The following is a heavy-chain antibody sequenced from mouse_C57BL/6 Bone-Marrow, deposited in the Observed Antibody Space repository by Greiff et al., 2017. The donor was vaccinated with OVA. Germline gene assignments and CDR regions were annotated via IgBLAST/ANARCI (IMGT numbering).Heavy chain of an antibody. V-gene: IGHV1-59*01. CDR2: IDPSDSYT. CDR1: GYTFTSYW. D-gene: IGHD1-1*01. J-gene: IGHJ2*01. Sequence: QVQLQQPGAELVRPGTSVKLSCKASGYTFTSYWMHWVKQRPGQGLEWIGVIDPSDSYTNYNQKFKGKATLTVDTSSSTAYMQLSSLTSEDSAVYYCARRDYGSVDDWGQGTTLTVSS. CDR3: ARRDYGSVDD.